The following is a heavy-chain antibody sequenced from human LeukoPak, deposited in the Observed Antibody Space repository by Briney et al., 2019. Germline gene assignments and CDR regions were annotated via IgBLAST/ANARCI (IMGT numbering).Heavy chain of an antibody. D-gene: IGHD5-18*01. V-gene: IGHV3-23*01. CDR1: GFTFSSYA. Sequence: GGSLRLSCAASGFTFSSYAMGGVPQAPGKGLERVSAITASVGNTYYADSVKGRFTISRDNAKNTLYLQVNSLRAEDTAVYYCAKGNGYSYGRYYFDYWGQGTLVTVSS. J-gene: IGHJ4*02. CDR2: ITASVGNT. CDR3: AKGNGYSYGRYYFDY.